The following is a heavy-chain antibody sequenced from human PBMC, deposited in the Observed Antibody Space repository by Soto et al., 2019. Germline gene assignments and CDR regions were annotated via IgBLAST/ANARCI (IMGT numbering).Heavy chain of an antibody. CDR3: ARGLTRIGWFDP. CDR1: GGSISTGDYY. CDR2: IYYSGNT. J-gene: IGHJ5*02. V-gene: IGHV4-31*03. D-gene: IGHD2-8*01. Sequence: QVKLQESGPGLVKPSQTLSLSCTVSGGSISTGDYYWSWIRQHPGKGLEWIGFIYYSGNTYYNTALKSRLTVSLDTSKNQFSLKLNSVTAADTAVYYCARGLTRIGWFDPWGQGTLVTVSS.